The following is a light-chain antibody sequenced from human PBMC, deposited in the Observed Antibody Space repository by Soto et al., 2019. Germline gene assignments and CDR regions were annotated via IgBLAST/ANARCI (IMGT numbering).Light chain of an antibody. Sequence: IVLTQSPATLSLSPGERATLSCRASQSVSSILAWYQQKPGQAPRLLIYDASIRATGIPARLSGSGSGTDFTLTIGSLEPEDFAVYFCHHRVTFGQGTKVEVK. J-gene: IGKJ1*01. CDR1: QSVSSI. CDR3: HHRVT. V-gene: IGKV3-11*01. CDR2: DAS.